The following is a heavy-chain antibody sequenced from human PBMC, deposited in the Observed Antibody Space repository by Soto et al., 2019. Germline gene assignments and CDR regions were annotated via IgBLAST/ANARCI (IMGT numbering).Heavy chain of an antibody. D-gene: IGHD3-22*01. J-gene: IGHJ4*02. CDR2: ISSSDNII. CDR3: ARDRGYYDSSGYFDY. V-gene: IGHV3-11*01. Sequence: GGSLRLSCAASGFIFSDYYMSWIRQAPGKGLEWISYISSSDNIIYYADSVKGRFTISRDNAKNSLYLQMNSLRAEDTAVYYCARDRGYYDSSGYFDYWGQGTLVTVSS. CDR1: GFIFSDYY.